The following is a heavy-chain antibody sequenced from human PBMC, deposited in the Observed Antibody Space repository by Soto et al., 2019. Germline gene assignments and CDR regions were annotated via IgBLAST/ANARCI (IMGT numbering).Heavy chain of an antibody. CDR2: IYYGGST. Sequence: QVQLQESGPGLVKPSETLSLTCTVSGDSISSYYWTWIRQTPGKGLEWIAFIYYGGSTNYNPSLNSRVTIPLDTTKNQFSMNLHSVTAADTAVYYCARPGRDLGSLEYWGQGTRGRVSS. J-gene: IGHJ4*02. CDR3: ARPGRDLGSLEY. D-gene: IGHD2-21*02. V-gene: IGHV4-59*08. CDR1: GDSISSYY.